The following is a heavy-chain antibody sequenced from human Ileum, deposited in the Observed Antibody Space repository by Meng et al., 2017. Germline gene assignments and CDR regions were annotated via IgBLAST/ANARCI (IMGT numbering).Heavy chain of an antibody. D-gene: IGHD3-16*01. V-gene: IGHV3-74*01. Sequence: GGSLRLSCAASGFTFSSYWMHWVRQAPGKGLVWVSRINSDGSSTSYADSVKGRFTISRDNAKNTLYLQMNSLRAEDTAVYYCAREESYDRFDCWGQGTLVTVSS. CDR2: INSDGSST. CDR3: AREESYDRFDC. CDR1: GFTFSSYW. J-gene: IGHJ4*02.